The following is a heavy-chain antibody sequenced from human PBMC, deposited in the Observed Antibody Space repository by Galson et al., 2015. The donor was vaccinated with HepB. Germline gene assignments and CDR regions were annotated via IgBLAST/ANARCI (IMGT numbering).Heavy chain of an antibody. Sequence: SVKVSCKASGYTFTDYAMNWVRQAPGQGLEWMGWINTNTGNPTYAQGSTRRFVFSLDTSVSTAYLQISSLKSEDTAVYYCARDGGHYGHFHWGQGTLVTVSS. D-gene: IGHD4-17*01. CDR3: ARDGGHYGHFH. V-gene: IGHV7-4-1*02. CDR2: INTNTGNP. J-gene: IGHJ4*02. CDR1: GYTFTDYA.